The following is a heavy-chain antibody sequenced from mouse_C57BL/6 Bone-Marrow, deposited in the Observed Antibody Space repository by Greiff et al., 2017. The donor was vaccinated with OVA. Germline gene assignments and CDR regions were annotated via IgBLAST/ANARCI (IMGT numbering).Heavy chain of an antibody. CDR1: GFTFSDYY. CDR2: ISNGGGST. Sequence: EVMLVESGGGLVQPGGSLKLSCAASGFTFSDYYMYWVRQTPATRLEWVAYISNGGGSTYYPDTVKGRFTISRYNAKNTLYLQMSRLKSEDTAMYYCARWLLRGAYWGQGTLVTVSA. CDR3: ARWLLRGAY. J-gene: IGHJ3*01. V-gene: IGHV5-12*01. D-gene: IGHD2-3*01.